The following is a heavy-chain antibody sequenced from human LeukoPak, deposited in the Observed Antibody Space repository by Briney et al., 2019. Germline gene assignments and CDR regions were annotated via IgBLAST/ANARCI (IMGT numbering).Heavy chain of an antibody. CDR2: ITYDGSNQ. Sequence: GRSLRLSCAASGFTFSSYAMHWVRQAPGKGLEWVAVITYDGSNQYYADSVKGRFTISRDNSKSTLFLQMNSLRVEDTAAYFCAGESGRGGYDIGLWGQGTLVTVSS. J-gene: IGHJ5*02. CDR1: GFTFSSYA. CDR3: AGESGRGGYDIGL. D-gene: IGHD3-9*01. V-gene: IGHV3-30-3*01.